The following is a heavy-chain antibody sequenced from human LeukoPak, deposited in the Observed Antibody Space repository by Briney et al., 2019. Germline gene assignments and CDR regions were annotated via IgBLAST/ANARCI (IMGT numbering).Heavy chain of an antibody. CDR3: TREKRYFDWFQADY. CDR1: GFTFSDYA. CDR2: IRNKAYGGTA. V-gene: IGHV3-49*03. D-gene: IGHD3-9*01. Sequence: GGSLRLSCTASGFTFSDYAMSWFRQAPGKGLEWVGFIRNKAYGGTAEYAASVKGRFTISRDDSKTIAYLQMNSLKTEETAVYYCTREKRYFDWFQADYWGQGTLVTVSS. J-gene: IGHJ4*02.